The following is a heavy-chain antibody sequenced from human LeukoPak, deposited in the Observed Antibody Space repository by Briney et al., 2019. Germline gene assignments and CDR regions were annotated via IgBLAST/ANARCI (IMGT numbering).Heavy chain of an antibody. J-gene: IGHJ6*02. Sequence: GGSLRLSCAASGFTFDDYAMHWVRQAPGKGLEWVSLISGDGGSTYYADSVKGRFTISRDNSKNSLYLQMNSLRTEDTALHYCARGNYRYYYYGMDVWGQGTTVTVSS. CDR1: GFTFDDYA. D-gene: IGHD1-7*01. CDR3: ARGNYRYYYYGMDV. CDR2: ISGDGGST. V-gene: IGHV3-43*02.